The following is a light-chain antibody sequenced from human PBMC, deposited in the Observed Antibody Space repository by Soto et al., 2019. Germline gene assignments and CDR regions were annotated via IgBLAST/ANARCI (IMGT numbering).Light chain of an antibody. CDR3: SSYINSSTLV. V-gene: IGLV2-14*01. CDR1: SSDVGGYNF. J-gene: IGLJ3*02. CDR2: EDS. Sequence: QSALTQPASVSGSTGQSITISCTGTSSDVGGYNFVSWYQHHPGKAPKLMIYEDSNRPSGVSNRFSGSKSGNTASLTISGLQAEDEADYYCSSYINSSTLVFGGGTKLTVL.